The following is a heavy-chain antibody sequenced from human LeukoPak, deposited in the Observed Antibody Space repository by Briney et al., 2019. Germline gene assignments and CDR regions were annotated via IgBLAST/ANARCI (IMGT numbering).Heavy chain of an antibody. V-gene: IGHV1-2*02. D-gene: IGHD4-23*01. Sequence: GASVKVSCKASGYTFTGYYMHWVRQAPGQGLEWMGWINPNSGGTNYAQKFQGRVTMTRDTSISTACMELSRLRSDDTAVYYCARPDYGGNSARAAFDIWGQGTMVTVSS. J-gene: IGHJ3*02. CDR3: ARPDYGGNSARAAFDI. CDR2: INPNSGGT. CDR1: GYTFTGYY.